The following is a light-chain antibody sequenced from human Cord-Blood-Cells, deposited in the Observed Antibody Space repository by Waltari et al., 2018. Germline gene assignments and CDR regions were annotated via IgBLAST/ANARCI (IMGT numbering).Light chain of an antibody. J-gene: IGLJ3*02. CDR3: QSYDSSLSGSV. CDR2: QDS. Sequence: WYQQKPGQSPVLVIYQDSKRPSGIPDRFSGSKSGTSASLAITGLQAEDEADYYCQSYDSSLSGSVFGGGTKLTVL. V-gene: IGLV1-40*01.